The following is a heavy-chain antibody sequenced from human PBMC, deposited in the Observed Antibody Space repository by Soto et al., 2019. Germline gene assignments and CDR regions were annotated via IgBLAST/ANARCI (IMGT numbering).Heavy chain of an antibody. V-gene: IGHV3-23*01. D-gene: IGHD3-9*01. Sequence: PGGSLRLSCAASGITFSNYAMSWVRQAPGKGLEWVSAISGSGGSTYYADSVKGRFTISRDNSKNTLFLQMNSLRAEDTAVYYCAKVPPSYDILSPGDFDYWGQGTLVTVSS. CDR2: ISGSGGST. CDR1: GITFSNYA. J-gene: IGHJ4*02. CDR3: AKVPPSYDILSPGDFDY.